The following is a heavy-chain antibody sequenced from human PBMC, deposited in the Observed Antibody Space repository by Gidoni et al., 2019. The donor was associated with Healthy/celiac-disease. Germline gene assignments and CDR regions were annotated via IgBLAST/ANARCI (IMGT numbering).Heavy chain of an antibody. CDR3: ARHTPMSSSWYNPPLLNWYFDL. CDR1: GGSISSYY. CDR2: IYYSGST. J-gene: IGHJ2*01. D-gene: IGHD6-13*01. Sequence: QVQLQESGPGLVKPSETLSLTCTVSGGSISSYYWSWIRQPPGKGLEWIGYIYYSGSTNYNPSLKSRVTISVDTSKNQFSLKLSSVTAADTAVYYCARHTPMSSSWYNPPLLNWYFDLWGRGTLVTVSS. V-gene: IGHV4-59*08.